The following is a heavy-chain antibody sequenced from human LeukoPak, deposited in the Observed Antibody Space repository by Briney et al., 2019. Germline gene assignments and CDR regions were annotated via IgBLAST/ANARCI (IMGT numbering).Heavy chain of an antibody. CDR2: INWNGGST. V-gene: IGHV3-20*04. Sequence: GGSLRLSCAASRFTFDDYGMSWVRQAPGKGLELVSGINWNGGSTGYADSVKGRFTISRDNAKNSLYLQMSSLRAEDTALYYCAREATLRDFYDAFDIWGQGTMVTVSS. CDR1: RFTFDDYG. D-gene: IGHD4-17*01. J-gene: IGHJ3*02. CDR3: AREATLRDFYDAFDI.